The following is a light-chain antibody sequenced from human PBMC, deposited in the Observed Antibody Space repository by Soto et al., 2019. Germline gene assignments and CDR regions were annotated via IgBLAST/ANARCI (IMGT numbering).Light chain of an antibody. Sequence: EIVLTQSPGTLSLSPGERATLSCRASQSVSSSYLAWYQQKPGQAHRLLIYGASSRATCIPDRFSGSGYGTDVTLTISRLEPEDFAVYYCQQYCRSPPLFTFVPGTPGDIK. CDR3: QQYCRSPPLFT. CDR2: GAS. J-gene: IGKJ3*01. CDR1: QSVSSSY. V-gene: IGKV3-20*01.